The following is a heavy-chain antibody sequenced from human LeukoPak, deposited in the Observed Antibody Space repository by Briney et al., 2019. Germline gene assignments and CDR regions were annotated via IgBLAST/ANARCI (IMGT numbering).Heavy chain of an antibody. CDR2: INPNSGGT. Sequence: ASVKVSCKASGYTFTGYYMHWVRQAPGQGLEWMGWINPNSGGTNYAQKFQGRVTMTRDTSISTAYMELSRLRSDDTAVYYCARTIFGVVMRYHFDYWGQGTLVTVSS. J-gene: IGHJ4*02. CDR3: ARTIFGVVMRYHFDY. D-gene: IGHD3-3*01. V-gene: IGHV1-2*02. CDR1: GYTFTGYY.